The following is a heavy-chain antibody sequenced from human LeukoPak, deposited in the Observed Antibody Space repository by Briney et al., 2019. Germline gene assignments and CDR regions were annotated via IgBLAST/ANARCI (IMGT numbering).Heavy chain of an antibody. CDR2: ISYDGSNK. D-gene: IGHD4-11*01. CDR3: ARVPYSPYYYYYMDV. V-gene: IGHV3-30*03. CDR1: GVAFSSYC. J-gene: IGHJ6*03. Sequence: GESLSLSCAASGVAFSSYCMHWVRQALGKGLEWVAVISYDGSNKYYADSVKGRFTISRDNSKNTLYLQMNSLRAEDTAVYYCARVPYSPYYYYYMDVWGKGTTVTVSS.